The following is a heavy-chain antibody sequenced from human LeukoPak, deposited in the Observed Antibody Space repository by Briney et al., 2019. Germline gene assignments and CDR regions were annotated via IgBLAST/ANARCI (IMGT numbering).Heavy chain of an antibody. CDR1: GFTFSSYW. V-gene: IGHV3-74*01. CDR3: AKGMNYDSSGYFPSHAFDI. J-gene: IGHJ3*02. D-gene: IGHD3-22*01. CDR2: INSDGSST. Sequence: GGSLRLSCAASGFTFSSYWMHWVRQAPGKGLVWVSRINSDGSSTSYADSVKGRFTISRDNAKNTLYLQMNSLRAEDTALYYCAKGMNYDSSGYFPSHAFDIWGQGTMVTVSS.